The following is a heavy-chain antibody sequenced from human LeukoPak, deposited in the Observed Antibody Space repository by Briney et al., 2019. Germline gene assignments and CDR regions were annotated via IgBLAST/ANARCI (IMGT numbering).Heavy chain of an antibody. CDR2: ISYDGTNK. CDR3: AKDDRGNEAPFDY. V-gene: IGHV3-30*18. J-gene: IGHJ4*02. Sequence: PGRSLRLSCAASGFTFSNYDMHWVRQAPGKGLEWVAVISYDGTNKYYADSVNGRFTIARDNSKNTLHLQMNSLRAEDTAVYYCAKDDRGNEAPFDYWGQGTLVTGS. CDR1: GFTFSNYD.